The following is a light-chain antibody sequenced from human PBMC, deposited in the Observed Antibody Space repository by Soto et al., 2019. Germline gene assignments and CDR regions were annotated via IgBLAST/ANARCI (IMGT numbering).Light chain of an antibody. CDR1: SSNIGSST. CDR2: STN. V-gene: IGLV1-44*01. Sequence: QSVLTQPPSASGTPGQRVTISCSGSSSNIGSSTVNWYQQLPGTAPKLLIYSTNQRPSGVPDRFSGSKSGTSASLAISGLQSEDEADYHCAAWDDSLNGVVFGGGTKLTVL. J-gene: IGLJ2*01. CDR3: AAWDDSLNGVV.